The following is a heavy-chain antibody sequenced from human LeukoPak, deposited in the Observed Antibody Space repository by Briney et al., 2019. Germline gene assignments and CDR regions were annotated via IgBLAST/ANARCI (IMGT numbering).Heavy chain of an antibody. CDR3: ARANFLYCSSTTCLFDY. V-gene: IGHV1-2*02. CDR1: GYTFTDYY. CDR2: INPNSGDT. J-gene: IGHJ4*02. Sequence: GASVTVSFTASGYTFTDYYMHWGRQAPGQGGEGMGWINPNSGDTNYAQKFQGRVTMTRDTSISTAHMELSRLRSDDTAVYYCARANFLYCSSTTCLFDYWGQGTLVIVSS. D-gene: IGHD2-2*01.